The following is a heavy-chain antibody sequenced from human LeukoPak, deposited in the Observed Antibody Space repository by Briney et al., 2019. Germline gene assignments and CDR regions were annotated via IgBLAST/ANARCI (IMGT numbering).Heavy chain of an antibody. Sequence: GGSLTLSCAASGFTVSNNYMTWVRHAPGKGLEWVSVIYSGGGTYYADSVKGRFTISRDNSKNTLYLQMNSLRAEDTAVYYCARTKGYPEYFDYWGQGTLVTVSS. CDR3: ARTKGYPEYFDY. CDR1: GFTVSNNY. J-gene: IGHJ4*02. CDR2: IYSGGGT. V-gene: IGHV3-66*01. D-gene: IGHD1-1*01.